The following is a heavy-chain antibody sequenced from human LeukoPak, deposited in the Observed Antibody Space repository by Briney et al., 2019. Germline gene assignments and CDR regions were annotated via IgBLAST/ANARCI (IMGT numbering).Heavy chain of an antibody. V-gene: IGHV4-59*08. D-gene: IGHD1-26*01. Sequence: SETLSLTCTFSGGSISSYYWSWIRQPPGKGLEWIGYIYYSGSTNYNPSLKSRVTISVDTSKNQFSLKLSSVTAADTAVYYCATRRVGATHFDYWGQGTLVTVSS. CDR1: GGSISSYY. J-gene: IGHJ4*02. CDR2: IYYSGST. CDR3: ATRRVGATHFDY.